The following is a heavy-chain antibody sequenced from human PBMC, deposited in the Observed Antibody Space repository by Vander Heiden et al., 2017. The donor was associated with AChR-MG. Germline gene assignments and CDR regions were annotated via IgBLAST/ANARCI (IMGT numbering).Heavy chain of an antibody. Sequence: QVQLQQWGAGLLKPSETLSLTCAVYGGSFSGYYWSWIRQPPGKGLEWIGEINHSGSTNYNPSLKSRVTISVDTSKNQFSLKLSSVTAADTAVYYCARGKRMSGSYPKQYYYYYYMDVWGKGTTVTVSS. J-gene: IGHJ6*03. CDR2: INHSGST. D-gene: IGHD1-26*01. V-gene: IGHV4-34*01. CDR3: ARGKRMSGSYPKQYYYYYYMDV. CDR1: GGSFSGYY.